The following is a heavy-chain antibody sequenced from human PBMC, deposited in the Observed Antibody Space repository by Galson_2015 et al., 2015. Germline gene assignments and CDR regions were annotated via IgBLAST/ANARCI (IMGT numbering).Heavy chain of an antibody. Sequence: QSGASVKKPGESLQISCKGSGYSFTSYWIGWVRQMPGKGLEWMGNIYPGDSDTRYSPSFQGQVTISADKSISTAYLQWSSLKASDTAMYYCARTECGGDCYWWYFQHWGQGTLVTVSS. CDR1: GYSFTSYW. CDR2: IYPGDSDT. D-gene: IGHD2-21*02. CDR3: ARTECGGDCYWWYFQH. V-gene: IGHV5-51*01. J-gene: IGHJ1*01.